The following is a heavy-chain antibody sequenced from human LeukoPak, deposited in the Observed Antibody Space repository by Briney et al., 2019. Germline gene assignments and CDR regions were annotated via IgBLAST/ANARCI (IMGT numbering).Heavy chain of an antibody. CDR3: ARGRGGGPDYFDY. J-gene: IGHJ4*02. Sequence: PGRSLRVSCEASGFTFSNYGMHWVRQAPGKGLEWVAVIWYDGSNKYYAESVKGRFTISRDNSKNTLYLQMNSLRAEDTAVYYCARGRGGGPDYFDYWGQGTLVTVSS. CDR1: GFTFSNYG. D-gene: IGHD2-15*01. V-gene: IGHV3-33*01. CDR2: IWYDGSNK.